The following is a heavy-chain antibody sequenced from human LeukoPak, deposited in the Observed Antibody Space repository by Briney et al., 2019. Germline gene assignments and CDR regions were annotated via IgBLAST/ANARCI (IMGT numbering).Heavy chain of an antibody. CDR1: GYTFTNYS. J-gene: IGHJ5*02. CDR2: INTNTGNP. D-gene: IGHD3-9*01. V-gene: IGHV7-4-1*02. CDR3: ARSGSVGYFDWLYPILSWFDP. Sequence: ASVKVSCKASGYTFTNYSLNWVRPAPGQGLEWMGWINTNTGNPTYAQGFTGRFVFSLDTSVSTAYLQISSLKAEDTAVYYCARSGSVGYFDWLYPILSWFDPWGQGTLVTVSS.